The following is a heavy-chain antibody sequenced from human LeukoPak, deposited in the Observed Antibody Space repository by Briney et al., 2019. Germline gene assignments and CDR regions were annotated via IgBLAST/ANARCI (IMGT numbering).Heavy chain of an antibody. CDR3: ARAGYSYGTGYYFDY. J-gene: IGHJ4*02. Sequence: SETLSLTCTVSGGPISSYYWSWIRQPPGKGLEWIGYIYYTGATYYNPSLKSRVTISLDTSKSQFSLRLSSVTAADAAVYYCARAGYSYGTGYYFDYWGQGTLVTVSS. CDR2: IYYTGAT. CDR1: GGPISSYY. D-gene: IGHD5-18*01. V-gene: IGHV4-59*01.